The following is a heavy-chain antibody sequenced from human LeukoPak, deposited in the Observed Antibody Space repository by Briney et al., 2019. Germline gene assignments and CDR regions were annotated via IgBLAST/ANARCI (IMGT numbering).Heavy chain of an antibody. CDR3: GRHTSMGVPLDILEKWFDT. CDR1: DYRFASYG. CDR2: ISAYNGTT. D-gene: IGHD2/OR15-2a*01. V-gene: IGHV1-18*01. J-gene: IGHJ5*02. Sequence: ASVKVSCKASDYRFASYGITWVRQAPGQGLEWMGWISAYNGTTNTAQKLQGRFTMTTDTSTDTAYMELRSLRSDDTAVYYCGRHTSMGVPLDILEKWFDTWGQGTLVTVSS.